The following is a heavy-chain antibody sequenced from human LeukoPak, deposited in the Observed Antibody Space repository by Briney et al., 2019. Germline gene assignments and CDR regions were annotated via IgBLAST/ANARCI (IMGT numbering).Heavy chain of an antibody. Sequence: ASVKVSCKASGYTLTDYYIHWVRQAPGQGLEWMGWITPSSGGTIYAQKFQGRVTMTRDMSISTAYMELSRLRSDDTAVYYCARDKWEPRYAFDIWGQGTMVTVSS. CDR3: ARDKWEPRYAFDI. J-gene: IGHJ3*02. CDR2: ITPSSGGT. CDR1: GYTLTDYY. D-gene: IGHD1-26*01. V-gene: IGHV1-2*02.